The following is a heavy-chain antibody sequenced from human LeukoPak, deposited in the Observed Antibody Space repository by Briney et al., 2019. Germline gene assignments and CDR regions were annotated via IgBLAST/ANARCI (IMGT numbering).Heavy chain of an antibody. J-gene: IGHJ4*02. CDR3: ARALQWLPLDY. V-gene: IGHV3-21*01. CDR1: GFTFSSYS. D-gene: IGHD6-19*01. CDR2: ISSSSYI. Sequence: GGSLRLSCAASGFTFSSYSMNWVRQAPGKGLEWVSSISSSSYIYYADSVKGRFTISRDNAKNSLYLQMNSLRAEDTAVYYCARALQWLPLDYWGQGTLVTVSS.